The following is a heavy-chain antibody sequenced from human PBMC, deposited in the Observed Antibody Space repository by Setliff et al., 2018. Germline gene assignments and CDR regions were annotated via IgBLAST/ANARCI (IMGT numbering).Heavy chain of an antibody. CDR2: ISSSSTI. CDR3: ACPDILTGLYDY. CDR1: GFTFSSYW. J-gene: IGHJ4*02. D-gene: IGHD3-9*01. Sequence: GGSLRLSCAASGFTFSSYWMSWVRQAPGKGLEWVSYISSSSTIYYADSVKGRFTISRDNAKNSLYLQMNSLRAEDTAVYYCACPDILTGLYDYWGQGTLVTVSS. V-gene: IGHV3-48*04.